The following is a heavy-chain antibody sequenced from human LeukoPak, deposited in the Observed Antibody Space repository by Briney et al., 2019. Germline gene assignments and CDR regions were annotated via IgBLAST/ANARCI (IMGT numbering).Heavy chain of an antibody. CDR3: AREPGIAAPFDY. D-gene: IGHD6-6*01. Sequence: ASVKVSCKASGYTFTGYYMHWVRQAPGQGLEWMGWINPNSGGTNYAQKFQGRVTMTRDTSISTAYMELSRLRSDDTAVYYCAREPGIAAPFDYWGQGTLVTVSS. J-gene: IGHJ4*02. V-gene: IGHV1-2*02. CDR1: GYTFTGYY. CDR2: INPNSGGT.